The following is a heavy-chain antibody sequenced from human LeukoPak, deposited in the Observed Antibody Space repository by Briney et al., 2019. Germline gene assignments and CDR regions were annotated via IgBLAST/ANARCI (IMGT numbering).Heavy chain of an antibody. CDR3: ARDQSVKLLQTSSTYFKHVFAI. CDR2: ISAYNGNT. CDR1: GYTFTNYG. Sequence: ASVNVSCKTSGYTFTNYGISWVRQAPGLGLEWMGWISAYNGNTNYAQKVQGRVTMTTDTSTSTAYMELRSLRFDDTAVYYCARDQSVKLLQTSSTYFKHVFAIWGQGSMVTVSS. D-gene: IGHD6-13*01. V-gene: IGHV1-18*01. J-gene: IGHJ3*02.